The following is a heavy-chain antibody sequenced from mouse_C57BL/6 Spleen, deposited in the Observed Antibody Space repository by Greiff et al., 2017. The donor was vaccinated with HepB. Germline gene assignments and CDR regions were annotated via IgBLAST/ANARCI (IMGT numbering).Heavy chain of an antibody. CDR3: ARWGYYYGCGYFDV. V-gene: IGHV1-26*01. Sequence: VQLQQSGPELVKPGASVKISCKASGYTFTDYYMNWVKQSHGKSLEWIGDINPNNGGTSYNQKFKGKATLTVDKSSSTAYMELRSLTSEDSAVYYCARWGYYYGCGYFDVWGTGTTVTVSS. J-gene: IGHJ1*03. CDR1: GYTFTDYY. D-gene: IGHD1-1*01. CDR2: INPNNGGT.